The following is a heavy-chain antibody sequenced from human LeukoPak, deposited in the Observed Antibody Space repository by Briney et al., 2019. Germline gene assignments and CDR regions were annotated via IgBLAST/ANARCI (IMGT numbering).Heavy chain of an antibody. CDR1: GDSISRGTYY. Sequence: SETLSLTCTVTGDSISRGTYYWTWVRQPAGKGLEWIGRVFRSGSTYDNHSLKSRVTISIDTSNNQFSLHLRSVTAADTAVYYCARDSNFYDVSHDKAEDFWGQGTLVTVSS. CDR3: ARDSNFYDVSHDKAEDF. V-gene: IGHV4-61*02. CDR2: VFRSGST. D-gene: IGHD3-22*01. J-gene: IGHJ4*02.